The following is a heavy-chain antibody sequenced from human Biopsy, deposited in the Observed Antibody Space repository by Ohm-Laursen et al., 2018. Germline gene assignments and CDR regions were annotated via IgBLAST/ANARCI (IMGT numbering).Heavy chain of an antibody. V-gene: IGHV1-69*06. CDR1: EGTFSNYG. J-gene: IGHJ1*01. CDR3: ATKLTGYFHH. D-gene: IGHD3-9*01. CDR2: NIPILGTG. Sequence: SSVKVSCKAPEGTFSNYGVNWVRQAPGQGLEWLGGNIPILGTGNYAQKFQDRVTVAADTSTSTATMELRSLRSDDTAVYYCATKLTGYFHHWGQRTLVIVSS.